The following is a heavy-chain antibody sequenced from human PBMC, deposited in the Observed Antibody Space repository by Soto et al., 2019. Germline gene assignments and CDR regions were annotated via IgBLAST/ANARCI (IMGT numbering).Heavy chain of an antibody. D-gene: IGHD6-13*01. V-gene: IGHV3-21*01. Sequence: GGSLRLSCTASGFTFSSYTMNWVRQAPGKGLEWVSSISSSSSFVYYADSVKGRFTISRDNAKNSLYLQMNSLRAEDTAVFYCARLGSSWYFDYWGQGTLVTVSS. J-gene: IGHJ4*02. CDR3: ARLGSSWYFDY. CDR1: GFTFSSYT. CDR2: ISSSSSFV.